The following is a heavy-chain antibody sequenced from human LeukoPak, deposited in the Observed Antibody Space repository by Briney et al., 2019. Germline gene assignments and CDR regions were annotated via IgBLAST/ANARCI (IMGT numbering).Heavy chain of an antibody. CDR2: MNPNSGNI. J-gene: IGHJ4*02. CDR3: ARGRKYSYGKAPFDY. CDR1: GYTFTSYD. D-gene: IGHD5-18*01. V-gene: IGHV1-8*01. Sequence: ASVKVSCKASGYTFTSYDINWVRQATGQGLEWMGWMNPNSGNIGYAQKFQGRVTMTRNTSISTAYMELSSLRSEDTAVYYCARGRKYSYGKAPFDYWGQGTLVTVSS.